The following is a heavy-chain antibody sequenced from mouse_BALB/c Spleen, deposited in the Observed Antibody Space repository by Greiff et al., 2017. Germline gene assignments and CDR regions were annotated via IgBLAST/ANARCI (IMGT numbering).Heavy chain of an antibody. CDR2: INPSNGGT. J-gene: IGHJ2*01. D-gene: IGHD2-1*01. CDR3: TRRNYGYFDY. Sequence: QVQLQQSGAELVKPGASVKLSCKASGYTFTSYYMYWVKQRPGQGLEWIGEINPSNGGTNFNEKFKSKATLTVDKSSSTAYMQLSSLTSEDSAVYYCTRRNYGYFDYWGQGTTLTVSS. V-gene: IGHV1S81*02. CDR1: GYTFTSYY.